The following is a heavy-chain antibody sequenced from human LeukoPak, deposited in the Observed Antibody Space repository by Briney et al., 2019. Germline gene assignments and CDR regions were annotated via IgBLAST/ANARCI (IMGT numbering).Heavy chain of an antibody. CDR2: IYYSGST. Sequence: SETLSLTCTVSGGSISSSSYYWGWIRQPPGKGLERIGTIYYSGSTYYNPSLKSRVTISVDRSKNQFSLKLSSVTAADTAMYCCARLTLDYGDLHWGQGTLVTVSS. CDR1: GGSISSSSYY. V-gene: IGHV4-39*01. CDR3: ARLTLDYGDLH. J-gene: IGHJ4*02. D-gene: IGHD4-17*01.